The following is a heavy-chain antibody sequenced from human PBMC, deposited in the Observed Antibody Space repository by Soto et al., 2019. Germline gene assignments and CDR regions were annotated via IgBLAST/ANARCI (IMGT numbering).Heavy chain of an antibody. CDR1: GYTPTNYD. J-gene: IGHJ4*02. Sequence: QVPLVQSGPEVKKPGASVTVSCKTSGYTPTNYDIGWVRQAPGQGLEWMGWISAYNGNSNSAQKLQGRLTMTTDTTTKTAYMELRSLRSDDTAVYFCAIALYRRGTYDAFDNWGQGTLVTVSS. CDR2: ISAYNGNS. CDR3: AIALYRRGTYDAFDN. D-gene: IGHD3-16*01. V-gene: IGHV1-18*01.